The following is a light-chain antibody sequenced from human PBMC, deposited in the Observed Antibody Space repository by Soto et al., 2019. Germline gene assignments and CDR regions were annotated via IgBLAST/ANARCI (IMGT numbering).Light chain of an antibody. CDR2: EAS. CDR3: QQYEAYPLT. Sequence: DIQMTQSPSTLSASVGDRVTITCRASESISSWLAWYQQKPGKAPKLLIYEASSLESGVPSRFSGSGSGTEFTLTVSSLQPDDFATYACQQYEAYPLTFGGGTKVEIK. V-gene: IGKV1-5*03. J-gene: IGKJ4*01. CDR1: ESISSW.